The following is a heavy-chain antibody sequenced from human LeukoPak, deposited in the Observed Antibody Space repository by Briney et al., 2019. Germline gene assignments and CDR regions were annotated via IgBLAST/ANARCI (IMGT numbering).Heavy chain of an antibody. V-gene: IGHV3-30*02. CDR1: GFTFSSYG. J-gene: IGHJ6*03. CDR2: IRYDGSNK. CDR3: AKEGAVAGQDLYYYYYMDV. Sequence: PGGSLRLSCAASGFTFSSYGMHWVRQAPGKGLEWVAFIRYDGSNKYYADSVKGRFTISRDNSKNTLYLQMNSLRAEDTAVYYCAKEGAVAGQDLYYYYYMDVWGKGTTVTISS. D-gene: IGHD6-19*01.